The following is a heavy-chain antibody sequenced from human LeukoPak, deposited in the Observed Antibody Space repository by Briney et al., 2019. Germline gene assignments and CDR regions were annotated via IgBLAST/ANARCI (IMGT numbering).Heavy chain of an antibody. CDR3: ARARDGTHFDY. CDR1: GFTFSSYA. V-gene: IGHV3-21*01. Sequence: GRSLRLSCAASGFTFSSYAMHWVRQAPGKGLEWVSSISSSSSYIYYADSVKGRFTISRDNAKNSLYLQMNSLRAEDTAVYYCARARDGTHFDYWGQGTLVTVSS. D-gene: IGHD5-24*01. CDR2: ISSSSSYI. J-gene: IGHJ4*02.